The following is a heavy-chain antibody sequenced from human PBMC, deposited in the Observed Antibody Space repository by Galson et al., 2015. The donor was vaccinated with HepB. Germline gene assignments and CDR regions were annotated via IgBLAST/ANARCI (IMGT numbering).Heavy chain of an antibody. D-gene: IGHD3-22*01. CDR2: ISYDGSNK. CDR3: AKDLESSYYDSSGYYPSRSSVDY. V-gene: IGHV3-30*18. Sequence: SLRLSCAASGFTFSSYGMHWVRQAPGKGLEWVAVISYDGSNKYYADSVKGRFTISRDNSKNTLYLQMNSLRAEDTAVYYCAKDLESSYYDSSGYYPSRSSVDYWGQGTLVTVSS. CDR1: GFTFSSYG. J-gene: IGHJ4*02.